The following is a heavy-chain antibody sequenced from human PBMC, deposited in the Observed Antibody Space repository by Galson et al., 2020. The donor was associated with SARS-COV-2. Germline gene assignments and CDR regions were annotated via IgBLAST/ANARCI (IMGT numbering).Heavy chain of an antibody. D-gene: IGHD3-3*01. J-gene: IGHJ6*02. Sequence: SVKVSCKASGGTFSSYAISCVRQAPGQGLEWMGRIIPILGIANYAQKFQGRVTITADKSTSTAYMELSSLRSEDTAVYYCARDRYYDFPSEGYYYYGMDVWGQGTTVTVSS. CDR3: ARDRYYDFPSEGYYYYGMDV. CDR2: IIPILGIA. V-gene: IGHV1-69*04. CDR1: GGTFSSYA.